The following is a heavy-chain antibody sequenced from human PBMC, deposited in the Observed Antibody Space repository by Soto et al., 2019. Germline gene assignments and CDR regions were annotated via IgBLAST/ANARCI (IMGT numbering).Heavy chain of an antibody. CDR2: IIPIFGTA. D-gene: IGHD1-7*01. Sequence: SVKVSCKASGGTFSSYAISWVRQAPGQGLEWMGGIIPIFGTANYAQKFQGRVTITADKSTSTAYMELSSLRSEDTAVYYCAGPPELTRIYYYYGMDVWGQGTTVTVSS. J-gene: IGHJ6*02. V-gene: IGHV1-69*06. CDR3: AGPPELTRIYYYYGMDV. CDR1: GGTFSSYA.